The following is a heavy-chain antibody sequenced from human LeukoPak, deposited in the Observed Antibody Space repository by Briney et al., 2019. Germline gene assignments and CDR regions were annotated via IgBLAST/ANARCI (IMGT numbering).Heavy chain of an antibody. Sequence: GSLRLSCAASGFTVSSNYMSWIRQPPGKGLEWIGEINHSGSTNYNPSLKSRVTISVDTSKNQFSLKLSSVTAADTAVYYCAGDYYYGSGKAFDIWGQGTMVTVSS. CDR1: GFTVSSNY. CDR2: INHSGST. V-gene: IGHV4-34*08. J-gene: IGHJ3*02. CDR3: AGDYYYGSGKAFDI. D-gene: IGHD3-10*01.